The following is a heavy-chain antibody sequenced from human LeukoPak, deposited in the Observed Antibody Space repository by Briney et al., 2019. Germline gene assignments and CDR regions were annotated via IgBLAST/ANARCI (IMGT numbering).Heavy chain of an antibody. CDR3: ARVPAANYYYYGMDV. D-gene: IGHD2-2*01. CDR1: GGSISSYY. Sequence: SETLSLTCTVSGGSISSYYWSWIRQPPGKGLEWIGYIYYSGSTNYNPSLKSRVTISVDTSKNQFSLKLSSATAADTAVYYCARVPAANYYYYGMDVWGQGTTVTVSS. V-gene: IGHV4-59*01. J-gene: IGHJ6*02. CDR2: IYYSGST.